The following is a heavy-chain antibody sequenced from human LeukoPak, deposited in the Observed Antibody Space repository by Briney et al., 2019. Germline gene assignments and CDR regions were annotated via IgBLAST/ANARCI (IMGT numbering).Heavy chain of an antibody. CDR1: GGSFSGYY. CDR3: AGGRRDAYNYNY. D-gene: IGHD5-24*01. J-gene: IGHJ4*02. V-gene: IGHV4-59*01. CDR2: IYYSDST. Sequence: SETLSLTCAVYGGSFSGYYWGWIRQPPGKGLECIAYIYYSDSTNYNPSLKSRVTVSVDTSKNQFSLKLSSVTAADTAVYYCAGGRRDAYNYNYWGQGTLVTVSS.